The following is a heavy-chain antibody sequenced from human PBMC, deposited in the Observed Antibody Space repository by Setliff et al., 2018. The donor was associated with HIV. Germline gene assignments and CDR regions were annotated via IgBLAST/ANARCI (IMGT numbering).Heavy chain of an antibody. D-gene: IGHD3-22*01. CDR2: INTNTGNP. CDR3: ARGSGGHITMIVVAFDY. CDR1: GYTFTSYA. V-gene: IGHV7-4-1*01. Sequence: ASVKVSCKASGYTFTSYAMNWVRQAPGQGLEWMGCINTNTGNPTYAQGFTGRFVFSLDTSVSTASLQIGSLKAEDTAVYYCARGSGGHITMIVVAFDYWGQGTLVTVSS. J-gene: IGHJ4*02.